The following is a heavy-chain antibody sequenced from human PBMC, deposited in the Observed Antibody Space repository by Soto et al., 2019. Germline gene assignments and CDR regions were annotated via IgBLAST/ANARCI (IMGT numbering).Heavy chain of an antibody. V-gene: IGHV4-39*01. CDR1: GGSISSGGYY. CDR3: ARQRTSVVTQAYFDV. D-gene: IGHD2-21*02. J-gene: IGHJ4*02. CDR2: IYYSGST. Sequence: PSETLSLTCTVSGGSISSGGYYWSWIRQHPGKGLEWIGYIYYSGSTYNNPSLRSRVSMSIDTSKDQFSLKLKSVTAADTALYFCARQRTSVVTQAYFDVWGPGSLVTAPQ.